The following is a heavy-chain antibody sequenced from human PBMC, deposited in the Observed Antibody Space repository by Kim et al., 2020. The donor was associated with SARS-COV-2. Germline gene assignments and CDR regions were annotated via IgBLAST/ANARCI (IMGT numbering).Heavy chain of an antibody. CDR3: ARRETRDLFTSDWGFFDY. D-gene: IGHD7-27*01. V-gene: IGHV4-59*08. Sequence: SETLSLTCTVSGDSMSADYWNWIRQSPGKGLEWIGYVYFRGTTSYNPSLKSRVTISLDMSKSQFSLKLNSVTAADTAVYYCARRETRDLFTSDWGFFDYWGQGSLVTVSS. CDR2: VYFRGTT. CDR1: GDSMSADY. J-gene: IGHJ4*02.